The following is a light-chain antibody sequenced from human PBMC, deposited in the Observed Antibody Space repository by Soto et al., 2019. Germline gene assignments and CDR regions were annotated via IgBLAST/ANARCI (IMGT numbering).Light chain of an antibody. CDR2: GAS. V-gene: IGKV3-11*01. Sequence: EIVLTQSPATLSLSPGEIATLSCRASQSVSSYLAWYQQKPGQAPRLLICGASHRATGIPARFSGSGSGTDVPLTSSSLEPEDFTVYYWQKRNTWPKTFGQGTKVEIK. CDR1: QSVSSY. CDR3: QKRNTWPKT. J-gene: IGKJ1*01.